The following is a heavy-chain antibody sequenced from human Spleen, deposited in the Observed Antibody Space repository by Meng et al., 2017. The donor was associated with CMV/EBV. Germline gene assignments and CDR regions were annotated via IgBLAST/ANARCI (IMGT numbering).Heavy chain of an antibody. V-gene: IGHV3-23*01. Sequence: GESLKISCAVSGLTFTDAWMAWVRQAPGKGLEWVSAISGSGGSTYYADSVKGRFTISRDNSKNTLYLQMNSLRAEDTAVYYCAKAIVVVPAAVDYWGQGTLVTVSS. D-gene: IGHD2-2*01. CDR3: AKAIVVVPAAVDY. CDR2: ISGSGGST. J-gene: IGHJ4*02. CDR1: GLTFTDAW.